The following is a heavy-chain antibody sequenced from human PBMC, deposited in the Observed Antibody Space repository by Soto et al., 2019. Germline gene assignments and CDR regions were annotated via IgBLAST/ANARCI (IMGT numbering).Heavy chain of an antibody. V-gene: IGHV4-30-4*01. J-gene: IGHJ4*02. CDR2: IYYSGST. D-gene: IGHD3-3*01. CDR3: AGGYYDFWSGYYFRPLAY. CDR1: GGSISSGDYY. Sequence: KTSETLSLTCTVSGGSISSGDYYWSWIRQPPGKGLEWIGYIYYSGSTYYNPSLKSRVTISVDTSKNQFSLKLSSVTAADTAVYYCAGGYYDFWSGYYFRPLAYWGQGTLVTVSS.